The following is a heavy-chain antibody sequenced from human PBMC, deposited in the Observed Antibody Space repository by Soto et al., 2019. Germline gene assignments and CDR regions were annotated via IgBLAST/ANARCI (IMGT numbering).Heavy chain of an antibody. J-gene: IGHJ5*02. CDR3: AKDRYYDTPGWFDP. CDR1: GFTFRDHA. D-gene: IGHD3-22*01. Sequence: EAQLLASGVGLVQPGGSLRLSCVGSGFTFRDHAMRWVREAPGRGLEWVSAISANGGSIQHADSVKGRFSVSRDNAKNTVYLQMDNLRTEDSAVYYCAKDRYYDTPGWFDPWGQGSRVIVSS. CDR2: ISANGGSI. V-gene: IGHV3-23*01.